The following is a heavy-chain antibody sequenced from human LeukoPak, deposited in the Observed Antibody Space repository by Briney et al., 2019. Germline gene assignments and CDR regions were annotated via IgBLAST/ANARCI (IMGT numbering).Heavy chain of an antibody. CDR3: ARLAAAGHSDF. Sequence: GGSLRLSCSASEFTFGTYAMLWVRQAPGKGREYVSAISSNGRDAYYAASVRGGFSISRVNSNDTLYLQMNSLRPEDTAMYYCARLAAAGHSDFWGQGALVAVSS. CDR1: EFTFGTYA. D-gene: IGHD6-13*01. V-gene: IGHV3-64D*06. CDR2: ISSNGRDA. J-gene: IGHJ4*02.